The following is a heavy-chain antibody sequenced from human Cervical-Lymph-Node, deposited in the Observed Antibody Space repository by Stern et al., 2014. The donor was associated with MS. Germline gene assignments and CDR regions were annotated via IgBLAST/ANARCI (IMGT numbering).Heavy chain of an antibody. CDR3: ARDRGYSYGYNYFDY. V-gene: IGHV3-30*01. CDR1: GFTFSSYA. CDR2: ISYDGSNK. Sequence: MQLVESGGGVVQPGRSLRLSCAASGFTFSSYAMHWVRQAPGKGLEWVAVISYDGSNKYYADSVKGRFTISRDNSKNTLYLQMNSLRAEDTAVYYCARDRGYSYGYNYFDYWGQGTLVTVSS. D-gene: IGHD5-18*01. J-gene: IGHJ4*02.